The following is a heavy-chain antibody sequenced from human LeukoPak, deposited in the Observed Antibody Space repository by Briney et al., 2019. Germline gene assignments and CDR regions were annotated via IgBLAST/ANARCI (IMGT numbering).Heavy chain of an antibody. D-gene: IGHD6-13*01. V-gene: IGHV6-1*01. J-gene: IGHJ4*02. Sequence: SQTLSLTCAISGDSVSSNSATWNWIRQSPSRGLEWLGRTYYRSTWNNDDATSVKSRITITPDTSKNLFSLQLNSVTPEDTAVYYCARISAAAADSWGQGTLVTVSS. CDR2: TYYRSTWNN. CDR1: GDSVSSNSAT. CDR3: ARISAAAADS.